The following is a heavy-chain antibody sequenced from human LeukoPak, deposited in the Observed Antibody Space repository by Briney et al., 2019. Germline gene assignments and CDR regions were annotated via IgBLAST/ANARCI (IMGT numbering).Heavy chain of an antibody. CDR2: ISGSGGST. CDR1: GFTFSSYA. CDR3: AKCRGVPAASGVDY. D-gene: IGHD2-2*01. J-gene: IGHJ4*02. Sequence: PGRSLRLSCAASGFTFSSYAMSWVRQDRGMGRGWDSSISGSGGSTYYADSVKGRFTISRDNSKNTLYLQMNSLRAEDTAVYYCAKCRGVPAASGVDYWGQGTLVTVSS. V-gene: IGHV3-23*01.